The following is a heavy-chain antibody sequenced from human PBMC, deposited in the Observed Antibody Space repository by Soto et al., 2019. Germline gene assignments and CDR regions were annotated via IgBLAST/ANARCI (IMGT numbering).Heavy chain of an antibody. CDR1: GYTFTSYG. Sequence: QVQLVQSGAEAKKPGASLKVSCKASGYTFTSYGISWVRQAPGQGLEWMAWISTSNGNTNYAQKFQGRVTMTTDTSTTTASMELRSLTPDDTAVYYCVRDSFGHAVFDYWSQGTLVTVSS. V-gene: IGHV1-18*04. CDR2: ISTSNGNT. CDR3: VRDSFGHAVFDY. D-gene: IGHD2-2*01. J-gene: IGHJ4*02.